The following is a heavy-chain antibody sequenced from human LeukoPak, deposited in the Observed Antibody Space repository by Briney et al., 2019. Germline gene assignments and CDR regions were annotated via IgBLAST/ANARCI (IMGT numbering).Heavy chain of an antibody. Sequence: PSETLSLTCTVSGGSISNKYWSWIRQPPGKGLEWIGYIYYSGSTNYNPSLKSRVTILVDTSKNQFSLKLSSVTAADTAVYYCARDRSSSSFDPWGQGTLVTVSS. J-gene: IGHJ5*02. D-gene: IGHD6-6*01. CDR2: IYYSGST. CDR1: GGSISNKY. V-gene: IGHV4-59*12. CDR3: ARDRSSSSFDP.